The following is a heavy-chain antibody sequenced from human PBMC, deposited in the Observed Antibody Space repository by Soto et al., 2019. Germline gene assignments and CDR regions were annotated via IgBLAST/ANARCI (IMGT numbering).Heavy chain of an antibody. CDR1: GYTFSVYG. D-gene: IGHD1-26*01. V-gene: IGHV1-18*01. CDR2: IRAYSGHT. J-gene: IGHJ4*02. CDR3: ARAWHEWDLLDY. Sequence: QVQLVQSGAEVKKPGASVRVSCKASGYTFSVYGIASVRQAPGQGLEWMGWIRAYSGHTNYAQKLQGRVIMTTDTSTSTAYMDLTSLRSDDTAVYYCARAWHEWDLLDYWGQGTLVTVSS.